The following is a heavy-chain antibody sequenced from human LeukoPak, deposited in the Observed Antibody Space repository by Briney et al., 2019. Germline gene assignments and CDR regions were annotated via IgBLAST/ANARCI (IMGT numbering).Heavy chain of an antibody. CDR3: AEGGRVSGWYVY. CDR1: GFTFSSYG. Sequence: GGSLRLSCAASGFTFSSYGMHWVRQAPGKGLEWVAFIRYDGSNKYYADSVKGRFTISRDNSKNTLYLQMNSLRAEDTAVYYCAEGGRVSGWYVYWGQGTLVTVSS. J-gene: IGHJ4*02. CDR2: IRYDGSNK. D-gene: IGHD6-19*01. V-gene: IGHV3-30*02.